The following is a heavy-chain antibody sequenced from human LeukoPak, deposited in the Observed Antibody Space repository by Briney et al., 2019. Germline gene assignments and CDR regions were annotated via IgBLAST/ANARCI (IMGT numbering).Heavy chain of an antibody. Sequence: ASVKVSCKASGYTFTSYGISWVRQAPGQGLEWMGWISAYNGNTNFAQKLQGRVTMTTDTSTSTAYMELRSLRSDDAAVYYCARDRDSSGYYGYWGQGTLVTVSS. V-gene: IGHV1-18*01. J-gene: IGHJ4*02. CDR2: ISAYNGNT. CDR1: GYTFTSYG. CDR3: ARDRDSSGYYGY. D-gene: IGHD3-22*01.